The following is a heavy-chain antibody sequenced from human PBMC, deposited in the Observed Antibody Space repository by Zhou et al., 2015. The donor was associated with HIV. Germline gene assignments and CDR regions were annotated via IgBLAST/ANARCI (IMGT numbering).Heavy chain of an antibody. J-gene: IGHJ4*02. V-gene: IGHV1-2*04. Sequence: QVQLVQSGAEVKKPGSSVKVSCKASGGTFSSYAISWVRQAPGQGLEWIGWINPHTGDTTYAQKFQDWVTMTSDTSISAAYMELRSLRSDDTAVYYCARARSPTSGWYYFDYWGQGTLVTVSS. CDR3: ARARSPTSGWYYFDY. CDR1: GGTFSSYA. D-gene: IGHD6-19*01. CDR2: INPHTGDT.